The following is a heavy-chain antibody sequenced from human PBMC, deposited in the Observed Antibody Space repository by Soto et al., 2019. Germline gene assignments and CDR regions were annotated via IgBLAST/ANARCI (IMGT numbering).Heavy chain of an antibody. J-gene: IGHJ4*02. V-gene: IGHV3-7*01. CDR2: INQDGSEK. CDR3: FNVAFGY. Sequence: PGVPMRVSWTAAGFSFRSHCRSWVRQAPGKGPEWVANINQDGSEKYCADSVKGRFTISRDNAKNSLYLQMDSLRVEDTALYYCFNVAFGYWGRGTLVTVSS. CDR1: GFSFRSHC.